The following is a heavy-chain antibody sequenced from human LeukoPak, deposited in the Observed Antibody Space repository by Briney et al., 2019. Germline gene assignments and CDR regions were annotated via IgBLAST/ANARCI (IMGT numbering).Heavy chain of an antibody. CDR2: IDPSDSYT. D-gene: IGHD3-10*01. J-gene: IGHJ4*02. Sequence: GESLRISCKGSGNSFTSYGISWVRKLPGKGLGWRGRIDPSDSYTNYSPSFQGHVTISADKSISTAYLQWSSLKASDTAMYYCARRFIWFGESYFDYWGQGTLVTVSS. CDR3: ARRFIWFGESYFDY. V-gene: IGHV5-10-1*01. CDR1: GNSFTSYG.